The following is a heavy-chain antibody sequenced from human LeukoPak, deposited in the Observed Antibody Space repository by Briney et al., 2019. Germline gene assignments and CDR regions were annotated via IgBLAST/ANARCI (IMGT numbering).Heavy chain of an antibody. CDR1: GGSITSYFDY. CDR2: IHHSEGA. J-gene: IGHJ4*02. CDR3: ARHIRAFCSGDTCYDC. Sequence: PSETLSLTCTVSGGSITSYFDYWAWIRQSPGKGLEWIGSIHHSEGASYNPSLRSRVTISVDASKNQLSLNLYSVTGADTAVYYCARHIRAFCSGDTCYDCWGQGTLVTVSS. D-gene: IGHD2-15*01. V-gene: IGHV4-39*01.